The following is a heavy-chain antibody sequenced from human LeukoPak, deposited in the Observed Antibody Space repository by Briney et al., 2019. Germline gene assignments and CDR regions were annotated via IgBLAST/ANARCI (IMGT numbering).Heavy chain of an antibody. CDR1: GGSISSYY. V-gene: IGHV4-59*01. CDR3: ARHLGLGSLWQLVYYFDY. D-gene: IGHD6-13*01. J-gene: IGHJ4*02. CDR2: IYYSGST. Sequence: ASETLSLTCTVSGGSISSYYWSWIRQPPGKGLEWIGYIYYSGSTNYNPSLKSRVTISVDTSKNQFSLKLSSVTAADTAVYYCARHLGLGSLWQLVYYFDYWGQGTLVTVSS.